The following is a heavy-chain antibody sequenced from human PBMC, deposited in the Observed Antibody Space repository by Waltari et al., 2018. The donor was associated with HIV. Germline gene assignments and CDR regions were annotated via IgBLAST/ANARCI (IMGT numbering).Heavy chain of an antibody. J-gene: IGHJ6*01. CDR2: SDPKDGTT. Sequence: QVELVQSGAEVKNPGASVRVSCKVFGYALIHLSIHWVRQAPGKGLEWMGVSDPKDGTTIYAQNFKDRVAVTEDISTDTVYMELKSLKSEDTARYYCATAWGGYCTGGGCYRFSPYGLDVWGQGTTVTVSS. D-gene: IGHD2-8*02. CDR3: ATAWGGYCTGGGCYRFSPYGLDV. CDR1: GYALIHLS. V-gene: IGHV1-24*01.